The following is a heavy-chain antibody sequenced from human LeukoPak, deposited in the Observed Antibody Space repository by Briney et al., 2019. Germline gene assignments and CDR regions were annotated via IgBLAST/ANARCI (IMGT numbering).Heavy chain of an antibody. CDR2: INHSGST. Sequence: SETLSLTCAVYGGSFSGYYWSWIRQPPGKGLEWIGEINHSGSTNYNPSLKSRVTISVDTSKNQFSLKLSSVTAADTAVYYCARDRSSIAARPFDYWGQGTLVTVSS. CDR1: GGSFSGYY. J-gene: IGHJ4*02. D-gene: IGHD6-6*01. CDR3: ARDRSSIAARPFDY. V-gene: IGHV4-34*01.